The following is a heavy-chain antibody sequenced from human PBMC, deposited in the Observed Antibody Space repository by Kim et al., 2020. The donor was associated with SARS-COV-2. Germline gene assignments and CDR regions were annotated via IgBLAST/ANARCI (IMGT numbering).Heavy chain of an antibody. J-gene: IGHJ4*02. CDR3: ARDQDTAMVPSVFDY. V-gene: IGHV1-69*04. D-gene: IGHD5-18*01. Sequence: QKFQGTVTITADKSTSTAYMELSSLRSEDTAVYYCARDQDTAMVPSVFDYWGQGTLVTVSS.